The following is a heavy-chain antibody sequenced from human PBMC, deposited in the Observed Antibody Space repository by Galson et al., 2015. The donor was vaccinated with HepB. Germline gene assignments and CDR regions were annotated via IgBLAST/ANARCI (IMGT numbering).Heavy chain of an antibody. CDR3: ARRYCSGGSCYLSH. D-gene: IGHD2-15*01. J-gene: IGHJ4*02. CDR1: GFLFSRSA. V-gene: IGHV3-30-3*01. Sequence: SLRLSCAASGFLFSRSAMHWVRQAPGKGLEWVAVLSYDGNDKHSAHSVEGRFTISRDNSKNTLYLQMNSLRAEDTALYYCARRYCSGGSCYLSHWGQGALVTVSS. CDR2: LSYDGNDK.